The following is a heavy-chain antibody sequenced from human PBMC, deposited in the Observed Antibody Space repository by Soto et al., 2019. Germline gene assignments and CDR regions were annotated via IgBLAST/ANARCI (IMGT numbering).Heavy chain of an antibody. Sequence: QVQLVQSGAEVKKPGASVKVSCKASGYTYTTYGISWVRQAPGQGLEWMGWMNTYSGKTDYAQKFQGRVTMTTDPSTSTAYMDLRSLNSYDTAVYYCVRDRLTVTGTKCFDYWGQGTLVTVSS. CDR2: MNTYSGKT. J-gene: IGHJ4*02. CDR3: VRDRLTVTGTKCFDY. V-gene: IGHV1-18*01. CDR1: GYTYTTYG. D-gene: IGHD4-17*01.